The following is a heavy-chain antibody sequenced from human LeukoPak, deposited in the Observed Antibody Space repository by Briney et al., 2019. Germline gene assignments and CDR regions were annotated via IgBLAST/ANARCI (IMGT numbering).Heavy chain of an antibody. J-gene: IGHJ4*02. CDR3: ARGGSSWSTAFDY. CDR1: GGSISSYY. D-gene: IGHD6-13*01. CDR2: IYYSGST. V-gene: IGHV4-59*01. Sequence: SETPSLTCTVSGGSISSYYWSWIRQPPGKGLEWIGYIYYSGSTNYNPSLKSRVTISVDTSKNQFSLKLSSVTAADTAVYYCARGGSSWSTAFDYWGQGTLVTVSS.